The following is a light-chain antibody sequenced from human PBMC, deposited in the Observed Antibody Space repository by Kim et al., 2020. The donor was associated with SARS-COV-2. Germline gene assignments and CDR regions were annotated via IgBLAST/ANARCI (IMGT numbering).Light chain of an antibody. CDR2: DVD. CDR3: ASYTSVTTSLV. CDR1: SSDVGTYDY. Sequence: QSITISCTRMSSDVGTYDYVSWFQHHPGRVPKLIIFDVDKRPSGFSARFSGSKSGNTASLTISGLQAEDEATYYCASYTSVTTSLVFGGGTQLTVL. J-gene: IGLJ3*02. V-gene: IGLV2-14*03.